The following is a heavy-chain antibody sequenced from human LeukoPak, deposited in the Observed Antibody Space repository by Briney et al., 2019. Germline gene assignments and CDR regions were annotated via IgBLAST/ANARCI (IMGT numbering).Heavy chain of an antibody. CDR2: INHSGST. D-gene: IGHD5-18*01. Sequence: SETLSLTCAVYGGSFSGYYWNWIRQPPGKGLEWIGEINHSGSTNYNPSLKSRVTISVDTSKNQFSLKLSSVTAADTAVYYCARGAVDTAMVLYYYYGMDVWGQGTTVTVSS. V-gene: IGHV4-34*01. J-gene: IGHJ6*02. CDR1: GGSFSGYY. CDR3: ARGAVDTAMVLYYYYGMDV.